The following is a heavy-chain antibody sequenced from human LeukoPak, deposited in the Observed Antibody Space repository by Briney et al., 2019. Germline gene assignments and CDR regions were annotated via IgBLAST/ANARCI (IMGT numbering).Heavy chain of an antibody. V-gene: IGHV4-59*08. J-gene: IGHJ4*02. CDR2: IYYSGST. CDR3: ARGGLGGITAYSNYLFDY. D-gene: IGHD4-11*01. CDR1: GGSFGNYY. Sequence: SETLSLTCTVSGGSFGNYYWSWIRQPPGEGLEWIGYIYYSGSTNYNPSLKSRVTISIDTSKNQFFLNLTSVTAADTAVYYCARGGLGGITAYSNYLFDYWGQGTLVTVSS.